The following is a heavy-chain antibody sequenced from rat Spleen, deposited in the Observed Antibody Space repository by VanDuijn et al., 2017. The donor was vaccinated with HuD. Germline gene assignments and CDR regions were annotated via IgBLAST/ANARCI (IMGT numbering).Heavy chain of an antibody. D-gene: IGHD1-6*01. CDR1: GYTFTSYY. J-gene: IGHJ1*01. V-gene: IGHV1-43*01. CDR3: ARRAGLMYTTDYWYFDF. Sequence: QVQLQQSGAELAKPGSSVKISCKASGYTFTSYYISWIKQTTGQGLEYIGYINTGRGGTNYNEKFKGKATLTVDKSSSTAFMQLSSLTPDDSAAYYCARRAGLMYTTDYWYFDFWGPGTMVTVSS. CDR2: INTGRGGT.